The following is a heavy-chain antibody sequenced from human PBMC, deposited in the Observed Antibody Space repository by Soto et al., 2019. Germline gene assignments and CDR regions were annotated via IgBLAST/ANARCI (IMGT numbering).Heavy chain of an antibody. D-gene: IGHD1-26*01. CDR2: INHSGST. V-gene: IGHV4-34*01. CDR1: GGSFSGYY. CDR3: ARVKVGAKDRSLDY. Sequence: SETLSLTCAVYGGSFSGYYWSWIRQPPGKGLEWIGEINHSGSTNYNPSLKSRVTISVDTSKNQFSLKLSSVTAADTAVYYCARVKVGAKDRSLDYWGQGTLVTVSS. J-gene: IGHJ4*02.